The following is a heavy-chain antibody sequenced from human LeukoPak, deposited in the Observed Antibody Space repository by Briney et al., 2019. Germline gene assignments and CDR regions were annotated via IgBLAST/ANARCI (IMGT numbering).Heavy chain of an antibody. D-gene: IGHD3-10*01. J-gene: IGHJ5*02. Sequence: PSETLSLTCTVSGGSISSSSYYWGWIRQPPGKGLEWIGSIYYSGSTYYNPSLKSRVTISVDTSKNQFSLKLSSVTAADTAVYYCAREGTYYYGTLENWFDPWGQGTLVTVSS. CDR3: AREGTYYYGTLENWFDP. V-gene: IGHV4-39*07. CDR1: GGSISSSSYY. CDR2: IYYSGST.